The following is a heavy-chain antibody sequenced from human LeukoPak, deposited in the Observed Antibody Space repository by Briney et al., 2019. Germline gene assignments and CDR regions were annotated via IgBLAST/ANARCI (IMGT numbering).Heavy chain of an antibody. D-gene: IGHD3-10*01. CDR3: ARDYDFGSGSYDY. Sequence: ASVKVSCKASGYTFTSYGLSWVRQAPGQGLEWMGWISAYNGNTKYAQKFQGRVTMTTDTSTSTAYIELRSLRSDDTAVYYCARDYDFGSGSYDYWGRGTLVTVSS. CDR1: GYTFTSYG. CDR2: ISAYNGNT. J-gene: IGHJ4*02. V-gene: IGHV1-18*01.